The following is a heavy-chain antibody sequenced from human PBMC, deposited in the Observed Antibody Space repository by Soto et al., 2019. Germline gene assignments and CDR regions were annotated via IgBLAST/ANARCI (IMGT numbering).Heavy chain of an antibody. CDR2: IYYSGST. V-gene: IGHV4-59*01. J-gene: IGHJ6*02. Sequence: PSETLSLTCTVSGGSISSYYWSWIRQPPGKGLEWIGYIYYSGSTNYNPSLKSRVTISVDTSKNQFSLKLSSVTAADTAVYYCARDKGYCSGGSCYSSPTNLYYGMDVWGQGTTVTVSS. D-gene: IGHD2-15*01. CDR3: ARDKGYCSGGSCYSSPTNLYYGMDV. CDR1: GGSISSYY.